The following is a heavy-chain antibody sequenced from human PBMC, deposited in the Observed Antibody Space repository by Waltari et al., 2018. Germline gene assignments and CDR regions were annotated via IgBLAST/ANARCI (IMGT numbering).Heavy chain of an antibody. J-gene: IGHJ5*02. CDR1: GFTFSSYA. Sequence: EVQLLESGGGLVQPGGSLRLSCAASGFTFSSYAMSWVRQAPGKGLEWVSAISGSGGSTDYADSGKGRFTISRDKSKNTLYLQMNSLRAEDTAVDYCAKGGEYSSSRGHPYNWFDPWGQGTLVTVSS. CDR3: AKGGEYSSSRGHPYNWFDP. D-gene: IGHD6-6*01. CDR2: ISGSGGST. V-gene: IGHV3-23*01.